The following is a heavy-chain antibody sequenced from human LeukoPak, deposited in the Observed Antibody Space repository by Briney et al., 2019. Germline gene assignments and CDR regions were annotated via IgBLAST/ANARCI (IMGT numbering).Heavy chain of an antibody. V-gene: IGHV3-48*03. CDR2: ISNSGSTI. CDR3: ARDGRDGDYFDY. J-gene: IGHJ4*02. D-gene: IGHD5-24*01. Sequence: GGSLRLSCAASRFIFSSYEMNWVRQAPGKGLEWVSYISNSGSTIYYAGSVKGRFTISRDDAKSSLYLQMNSLRAEDTAVYYCARDGRDGDYFDYWGQGTLVTVSS. CDR1: RFIFSSYE.